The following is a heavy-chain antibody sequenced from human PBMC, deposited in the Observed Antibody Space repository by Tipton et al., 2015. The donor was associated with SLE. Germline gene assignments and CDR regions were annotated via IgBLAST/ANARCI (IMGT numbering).Heavy chain of an antibody. CDR3: ARDWCSSTSCYGYYYMDV. V-gene: IGHV4-61*02. J-gene: IGHJ6*03. D-gene: IGHD2-2*01. Sequence: TLSLTCNVSGGSISSSNSYWNWIRQPAGKGLEWIGRLHSSGSVTYNPSLKSRLTISVDTPKNQFSLRLVSVTAADTAVYYCARDWCSSTSCYGYYYMDVWGKGTTVTVSS. CDR2: LHSSGSV. CDR1: GGSISSSNSY.